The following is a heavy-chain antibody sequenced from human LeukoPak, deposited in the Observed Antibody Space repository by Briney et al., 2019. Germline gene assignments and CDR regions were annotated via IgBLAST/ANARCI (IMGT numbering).Heavy chain of an antibody. V-gene: IGHV4-30-2*01. CDR2: IYPRGST. CDR3: ARFSPRAMGNYLDF. D-gene: IGHD7-27*01. Sequence: SETLSLTCAVSGGSISSGSYSWSWIRQPPGKGLEWIGYIYPRGSTCYNPSLKSRVILSLDKSANQFSLNLSSVTAADTAVYYCARFSPRAMGNYLDFWGQGTLVTVSS. J-gene: IGHJ4*02. CDR1: GGSISSGSYS.